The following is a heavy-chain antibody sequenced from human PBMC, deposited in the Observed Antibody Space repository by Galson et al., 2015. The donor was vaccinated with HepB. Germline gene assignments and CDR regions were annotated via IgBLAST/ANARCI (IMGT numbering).Heavy chain of an antibody. D-gene: IGHD6-13*01. J-gene: IGHJ4*02. CDR1: GFSLSTSGVG. Sequence: PALVKPTQTLTLTCTFSGFSLSTSGVGVGWIRQPPGKALEWLALIYWDDDKRYSPSLKSRLTITKDTSKNQVVLTMTNMDPVDTATYYCAHHVGGIAAAGGLSWGQGTLVTVSS. CDR2: IYWDDDK. CDR3: AHHVGGIAAAGGLS. V-gene: IGHV2-5*02.